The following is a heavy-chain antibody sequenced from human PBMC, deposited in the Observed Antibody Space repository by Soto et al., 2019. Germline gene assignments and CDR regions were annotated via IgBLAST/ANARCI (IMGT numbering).Heavy chain of an antibody. Sequence: EVQLVESGGGLVQPGGSLRLSCAASGFTFSSYWMSWVRQAPGKGLERVANIKQDGSEKYYVDSVKGRFTISRDNAKNSLYLQMNSLRAEDTAVYYCARDLRGYSGYVYYDYWGQGTLVTVSS. CDR2: IKQDGSEK. CDR3: ARDLRGYSGYVYYDY. D-gene: IGHD5-12*01. CDR1: GFTFSSYW. J-gene: IGHJ4*02. V-gene: IGHV3-7*01.